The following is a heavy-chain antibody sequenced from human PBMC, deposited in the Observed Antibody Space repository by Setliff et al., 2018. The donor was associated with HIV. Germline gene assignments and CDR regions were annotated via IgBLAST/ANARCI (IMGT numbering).Heavy chain of an antibody. CDR1: GFTFSNAW. CDR2: IKSKTDGGTT. CDR3: TRSNWGSTPDFDY. J-gene: IGHJ4*02. Sequence: PGGSLRLSCAASGFTFSNAWMSWVRQAPGKGLEWVGRIKSKTDGGTTDYAASVEVRFIISRDDSKSIAYLQMNSLKTEDTAVYYCTRSNWGSTPDFDYWGQGTMVTVSS. D-gene: IGHD7-27*01. V-gene: IGHV3-15*01.